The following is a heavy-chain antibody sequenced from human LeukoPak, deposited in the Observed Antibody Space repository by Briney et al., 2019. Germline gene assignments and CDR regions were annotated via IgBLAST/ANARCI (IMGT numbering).Heavy chain of an antibody. CDR3: AKNVVVKRYIDF. J-gene: IGHJ4*02. Sequence: GGSLRLSCAASGFTFSNHAMSWVRQAPGKGLQWVAVISGGGRTTEYADFVKGRFTISRDNSKNTLSLQMNSLTVEETAIYFCAKNVVVKRYIDFWGQGTLVTVSS. CDR1: GFTFSNHA. V-gene: IGHV3-23*01. D-gene: IGHD2-15*01. CDR2: ISGGGRTT.